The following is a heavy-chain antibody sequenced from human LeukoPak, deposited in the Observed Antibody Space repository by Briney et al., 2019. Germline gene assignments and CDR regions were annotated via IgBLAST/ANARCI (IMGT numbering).Heavy chain of an antibody. D-gene: IGHD3-9*01. J-gene: IGHJ4*02. V-gene: IGHV3-30*14. CDR2: MSYDGSNK. CDR3: ARATVNDIPDY. CDR1: GFTFSSYA. Sequence: GGSLRLSCAASGFTFSSYAMHWVRQAPGKGLEWVAVMSYDGSNKYYADSVKGRFTISRDNSKNTLYLQMNSLRAEDTAVYYCARATVNDIPDYWGQGTLVTVS.